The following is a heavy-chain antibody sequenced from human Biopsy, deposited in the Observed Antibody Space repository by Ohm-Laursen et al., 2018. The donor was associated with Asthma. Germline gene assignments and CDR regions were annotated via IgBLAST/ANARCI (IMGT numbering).Heavy chain of an antibody. V-gene: IGHV1-18*01. CDR1: GYTFNSAG. Sequence: SVKVSCKTSGYTFNSAGITWVRQAPGQGLEWMGWISVYNGNTKVAQKLQDRVTIITDTSTSTAYMELRSLRSDDTAVYFRARAVYYSHYYGIDVWGQGTTVTVS. D-gene: IGHD3-10*01. CDR2: ISVYNGNT. J-gene: IGHJ6*02. CDR3: ARAVYYSHYYGIDV.